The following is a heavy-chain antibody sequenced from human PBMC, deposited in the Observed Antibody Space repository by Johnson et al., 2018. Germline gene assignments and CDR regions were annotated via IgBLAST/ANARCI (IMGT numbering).Heavy chain of an antibody. Sequence: QVQLVESGGGVVQPGRSLRLSCAASGFTFSSYAMHWVCQAPGKGLEWVAVISYDGSNKYYADSVKGRFTISRDNSKNTLYLQMNSLRAEDTAVHYCARDFGTTLFLFEYWGQGTLVTVSS. D-gene: IGHD1-7*01. CDR1: GFTFSSYA. CDR3: ARDFGTTLFLFEY. J-gene: IGHJ4*02. V-gene: IGHV3-30-3*01. CDR2: ISYDGSNK.